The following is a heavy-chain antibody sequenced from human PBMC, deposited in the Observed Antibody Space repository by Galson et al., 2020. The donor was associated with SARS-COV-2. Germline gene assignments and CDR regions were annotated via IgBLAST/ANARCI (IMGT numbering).Heavy chain of an antibody. D-gene: IGHD3-22*01. J-gene: IGHJ4*02. CDR3: AKAQADYYDTSGYYFY. CDR2: ISGGGVDT. V-gene: IGHV3-23*01. CDR1: GFIFSNYA. Sequence: GESLKISCAASGFIFSNYAMSWVRQLPGKGLEWVSTISGGGVDTYYADSVRGRFTVSRDNSKNTLWLQMNSLRAEDTALYYCAKAQADYYDTSGYYFYWGQGTLVTVSS.